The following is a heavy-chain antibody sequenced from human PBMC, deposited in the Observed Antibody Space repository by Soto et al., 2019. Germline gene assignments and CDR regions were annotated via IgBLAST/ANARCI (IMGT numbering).Heavy chain of an antibody. CDR2: IYPGDSDT. CDR3: ARRSSSSRYRSYYYGMDV. Sequence: PGESLKISCKGSGYSFTSYWIGWVRQMPGKGLEWMGIIYPGDSDTRYSPSFQGQVTISADKSISTAYLQWSSLKASGTAMYYCARRSSSSRYRSYYYGMDVWGQGTTVTVSS. CDR1: GYSFTSYW. J-gene: IGHJ6*02. D-gene: IGHD6-13*01. V-gene: IGHV5-51*01.